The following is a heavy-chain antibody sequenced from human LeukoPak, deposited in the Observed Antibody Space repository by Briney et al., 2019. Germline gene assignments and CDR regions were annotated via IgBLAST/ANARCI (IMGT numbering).Heavy chain of an antibody. CDR2: IYYTGKT. CDR3: ARSQNYYGSGDY. CDR1: GDSVSNGNYY. D-gene: IGHD3-10*01. J-gene: IGHJ4*02. V-gene: IGHV4-61*03. Sequence: SETLSLTCTVSGDSVSNGNYYWSWLRQPPGKALEWIGYIYYTGKTYYNPSLEGRVTILVDTSRNHFSVRLSSVTAADTAVYYCARSQNYYGSGDYWSQGTLVTVSS.